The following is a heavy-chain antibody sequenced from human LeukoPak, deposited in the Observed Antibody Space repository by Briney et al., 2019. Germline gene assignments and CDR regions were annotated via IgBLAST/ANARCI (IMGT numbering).Heavy chain of an antibody. V-gene: IGHV3-53*01. CDR2: IYSGGST. CDR1: GFTVSSNY. J-gene: IGHJ4*02. D-gene: IGHD6-6*01. CDR3: ASEGGIAARPASGPPTFDY. Sequence: GGSLRLSCAASGFTVSSNYMSWVRQAPGKGLEWVSVIYSGGSTYYADSVKGRFTISRDNSKNTLYLQMNSLRAEDTAVYYCASEGGIAARPASGPPTFDYWGRGTLVTVSS.